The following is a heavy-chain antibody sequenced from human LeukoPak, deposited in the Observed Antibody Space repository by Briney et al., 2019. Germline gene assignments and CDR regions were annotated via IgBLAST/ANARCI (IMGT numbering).Heavy chain of an antibody. CDR1: GFSFSSYS. CDR2: INTLSSYI. J-gene: IGHJ4*02. V-gene: IGHV3-21*06. D-gene: IGHD3-22*01. CDR3: ARLRRNTDSSGFFYYYDY. Sequence: KPGGSLRLSCAASGFSFSSYSFNWVRQAPGKGLEWVSSINTLSSYIYYADSLKGRFTISRDNAKNSVYLQMDSLRAEDSAVYYCARLRRNTDSSGFFYYYDYWGQGTLVTVSS.